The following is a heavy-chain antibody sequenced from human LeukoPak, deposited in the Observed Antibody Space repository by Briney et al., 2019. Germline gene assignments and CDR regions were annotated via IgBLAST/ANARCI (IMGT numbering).Heavy chain of an antibody. CDR1: GGSISSYY. Sequence: SETLSLTCTVSGGSISSYYWSWIRQPPGKGLEWIGYIYYSGSTNYNPSLKSRVTISVDTSKNQFSLKLSSVTAADTAVYYCARETSRDGYILYWGQGTLVTVSS. J-gene: IGHJ4*02. CDR3: ARETSRDGYILY. CDR2: IYYSGST. V-gene: IGHV4-59*12. D-gene: IGHD5-24*01.